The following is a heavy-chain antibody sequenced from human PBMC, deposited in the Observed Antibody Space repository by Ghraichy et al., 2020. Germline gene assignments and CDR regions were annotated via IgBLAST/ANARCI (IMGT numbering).Heavy chain of an antibody. CDR3: ANYYYDSSGYYVLYY. J-gene: IGHJ4*02. D-gene: IGHD3-22*01. Sequence: LSLTCAASGFTFSSYAMSWVRQAPGKGLEWVSGISGSGGNTYYADSVKGRFTISRDNSKNTLYLQMNSLRAEDTAVYYCANYYYDSSGYYVLYYWGQGTLVTVSS. V-gene: IGHV3-23*01. CDR2: ISGSGGNT. CDR1: GFTFSSYA.